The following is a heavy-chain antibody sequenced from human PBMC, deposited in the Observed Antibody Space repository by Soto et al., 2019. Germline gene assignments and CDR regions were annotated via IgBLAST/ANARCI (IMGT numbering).Heavy chain of an antibody. CDR1: GGSVSSGGYY. V-gene: IGHV4-61*08. J-gene: IGHJ4*02. Sequence: PSETLSLTCTVSGGSVSSGGYYWSWIRQHPGKGLEWIGYIYYSGSTNYNPSLKSRVTISVNTSKNQFSLNLSSVTAADTAVYYCARRYGSSFDYWGQGTPVTVS. CDR2: IYYSGST. CDR3: ARRYGSSFDY. D-gene: IGHD3-16*01.